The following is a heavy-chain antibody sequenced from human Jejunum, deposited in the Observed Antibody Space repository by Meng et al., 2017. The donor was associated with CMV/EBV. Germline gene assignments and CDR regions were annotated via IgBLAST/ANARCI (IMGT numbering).Heavy chain of an antibody. D-gene: IGHD1-1*01. J-gene: IGHJ1*01. CDR1: GFTFLNST. V-gene: IGHV3-21*01. CDR2: ITPTGTSV. Sequence: CPASGFTFLNSTMTWVRQAPGKGLEWVSSITPTGTSVYYADSMRGRFTISRDNAKNSVYLQLNSLRVEDTAMFYCVRDNRGGNWQWGQGTLVTVSS. CDR3: VRDNRGGNWQ.